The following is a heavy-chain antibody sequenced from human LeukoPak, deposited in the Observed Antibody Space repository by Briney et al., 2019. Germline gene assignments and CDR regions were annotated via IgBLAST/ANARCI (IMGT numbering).Heavy chain of an antibody. CDR3: ARANYGSGLDY. D-gene: IGHD3-10*01. Sequence: GGSLRLSCAASGFTFSDYPIHWVRQAPGEGLEWVALILYDRSGQYYADSVKGRFTISRDNSKNTVSLQMNSLRAEDTAVYYCARANYGSGLDYWGQGTLVTVSS. J-gene: IGHJ4*02. CDR1: GFTFSDYP. CDR2: ILYDRSGQ. V-gene: IGHV3-30*04.